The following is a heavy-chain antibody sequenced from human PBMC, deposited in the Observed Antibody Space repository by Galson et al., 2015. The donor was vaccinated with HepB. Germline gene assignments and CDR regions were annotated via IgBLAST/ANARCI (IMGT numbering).Heavy chain of an antibody. CDR2: ISYDGGNK. J-gene: IGHJ6*02. CDR1: GFTFHTFT. D-gene: IGHD1-26*01. CDR3: VRDPRGELPVAGDYHYGLDV. V-gene: IGHV3-30*04. Sequence: SLRLSCAASGFTFHTFTMHWVRQAPGKGLEWVAVISYDGGNKYYRDSVKGRFTISRDNSKNTLSLQMSSLRPEDTAVYYCVRDPRGELPVAGDYHYGLDVWGQGTTVTVSS.